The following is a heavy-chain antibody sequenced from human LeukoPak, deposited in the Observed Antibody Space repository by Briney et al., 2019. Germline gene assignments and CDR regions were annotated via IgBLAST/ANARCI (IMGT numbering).Heavy chain of an antibody. J-gene: IGHJ5*02. CDR3: AKDSLSGSSWYGGMWHWFDP. Sequence: PGGSLRLSCAASGFTFSSYAMSWVRQAPGKGLEWVSIISGSGDSTYYADSVKGRFTISRDNSKNTLYLQMNSLRAEDTAVYYCAKDSLSGSSWYGGMWHWFDPWGQGTLVTVSS. D-gene: IGHD6-13*01. CDR2: ISGSGDST. V-gene: IGHV3-23*01. CDR1: GFTFSSYA.